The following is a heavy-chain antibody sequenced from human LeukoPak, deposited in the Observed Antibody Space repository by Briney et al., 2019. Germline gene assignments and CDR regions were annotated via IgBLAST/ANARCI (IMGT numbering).Heavy chain of an antibody. CDR2: NRSSSSYI. J-gene: IGHJ4*02. CDR1: GFTFSSYS. V-gene: IGHV3-21*01. Sequence: GGSLRLSCAASGFTFSSYSMNWVRQAPGKGLEWVSSNRSSSSYIYYADSVKGRFTISRDNAKNSLYLQMNSLRAEDTAVYYCARVSYDILTGYSYIDYWGQGTLVTVSS. CDR3: ARVSYDILTGYSYIDY. D-gene: IGHD3-9*01.